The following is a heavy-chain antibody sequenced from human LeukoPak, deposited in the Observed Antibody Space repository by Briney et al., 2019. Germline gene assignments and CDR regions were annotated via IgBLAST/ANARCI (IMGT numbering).Heavy chain of an antibody. CDR2: ISAYNGNT. CDR1: GYTFTSYG. J-gene: IGHJ4*02. D-gene: IGHD3-22*01. V-gene: IGHV1-18*01. CDR3: ARAYYHDTSSYQGFDF. Sequence: ASVKVSCKASGYTFTSYGFTWVRQAPGQGLEWMGWISAYNGNTDYAQKLQGRVTMTTDTSTSTAYMELSSLRSDDTAVYFCARAYYHDTSSYQGFDFWGQGTLVTVSS.